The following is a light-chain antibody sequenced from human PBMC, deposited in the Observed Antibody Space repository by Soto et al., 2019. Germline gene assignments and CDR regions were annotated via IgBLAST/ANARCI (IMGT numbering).Light chain of an antibody. CDR3: QKYAGSPAT. J-gene: IGKJ1*01. CDR2: SAS. V-gene: IGKV3-20*01. Sequence: EIVLTHDPGTLSFSPGEGGTLSWRASQNLGTLYLAWFQQKSGQAPRLLIYSASRRATGIPDRFTCSGSGTDFTLTINRVGREVFALYFCQKYAGSPATFGQGTKVDIK. CDR1: QNLGTLY.